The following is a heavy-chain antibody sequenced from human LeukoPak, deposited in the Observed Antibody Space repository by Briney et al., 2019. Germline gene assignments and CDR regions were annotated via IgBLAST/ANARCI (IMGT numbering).Heavy chain of an antibody. J-gene: IGHJ4*02. CDR2: INSDGSST. Sequence: GGSLRLSCAASGFTFSSYWMHWVRQAPGKGLVWVSRINSDGSSTSYADSVKGRFTISRDNAKNTLYLQMNSLRAEDTAVYYCTYYYDSSGYPNDYWGQGTLVTVSS. CDR3: TYYYDSSGYPNDY. CDR1: GFTFSSYW. D-gene: IGHD3-22*01. V-gene: IGHV3-74*01.